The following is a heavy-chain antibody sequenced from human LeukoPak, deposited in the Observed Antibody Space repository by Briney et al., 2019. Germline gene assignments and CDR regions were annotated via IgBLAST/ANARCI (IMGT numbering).Heavy chain of an antibody. Sequence: SDTLSLTCSVSGCSINGYSWTWIRQPPGLLMVWVGHISYTGTTTYNPSLTTRVAISVDTSKNQFSLKLTSVTAADTGMYFCARLGGNWNSPGRDYWGQGTLVTVSS. D-gene: IGHD3-10*01. J-gene: IGHJ4*02. CDR2: ISYTGTT. CDR1: GCSINGYS. CDR3: ARLGGNWNSPGRDY. V-gene: IGHV4-59*08.